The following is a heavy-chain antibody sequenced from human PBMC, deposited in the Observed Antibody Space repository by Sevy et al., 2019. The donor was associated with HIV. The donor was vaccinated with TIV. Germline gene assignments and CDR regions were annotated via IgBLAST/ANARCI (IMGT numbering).Heavy chain of an antibody. CDR3: GTIGGYDFWSGPLYYFDY. V-gene: IGHV3-23*01. D-gene: IGHD3-3*01. CDR1: GFTFSSYA. CDR2: ISGSGGST. J-gene: IGHJ4*02. Sequence: GGSLRLSCAASGFTFSSYAMSWVRQAPGKGLEWVSAISGSGGSTYYADSVKGRFTISRDNSKNTLYLQMNSLRAEDTAVYYCGTIGGYDFWSGPLYYFDYWGQRTLVTVSS.